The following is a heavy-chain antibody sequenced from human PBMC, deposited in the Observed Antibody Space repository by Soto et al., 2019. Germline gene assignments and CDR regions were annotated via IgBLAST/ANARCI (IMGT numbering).Heavy chain of an antibody. J-gene: IGHJ4*02. V-gene: IGHV4-59*08. CDR3: ARHRTSLVVPAARPFDY. CDR1: GGSISSYY. D-gene: IGHD2-2*01. CDR2: IYYSGST. Sequence: SEILSLTCTVSGGSISSYYWSWIRQPPGKGLEWIGYIYYSGSTNYNPSLKSRVTISVDTSKNQFSVKLSSVTAADTAVYYCARHRTSLVVPAARPFDYWGQGTLVTVSS.